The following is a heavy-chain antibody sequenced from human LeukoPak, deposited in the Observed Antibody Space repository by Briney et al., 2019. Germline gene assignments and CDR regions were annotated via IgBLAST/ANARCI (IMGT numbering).Heavy chain of an antibody. Sequence: GGSLRLSCAASEFTFSNYALHWVRQAPGKGLQWVAVISYDGNTIHYADSVKGRFIISRDNSKNTLYLQMNSLRAEDTAVYYCAKGVGPLSYYGVDVWGQGTTVTVSS. J-gene: IGHJ6*02. CDR3: AKGVGPLSYYGVDV. D-gene: IGHD3-9*01. CDR1: EFTFSNYA. CDR2: ISYDGNTI. V-gene: IGHV3-30-3*01.